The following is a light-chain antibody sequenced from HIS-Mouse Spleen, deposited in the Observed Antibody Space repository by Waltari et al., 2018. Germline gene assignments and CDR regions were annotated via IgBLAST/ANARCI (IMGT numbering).Light chain of an antibody. CDR2: SGS. J-gene: IGLJ2*01. V-gene: IGLV2-14*03. Sequence: QSALTQPASVSGSPGQSITISCTGTSSDVGGYNYVSWYQQHPGKAPKLMSWSGSNRPAGVSNRFSGSKSGTTASLTISGLQAEDEADYYCSSYTSSSFNVVFGGGTKLTVL. CDR3: SSYTSSSFNVV. CDR1: SSDVGGYNY.